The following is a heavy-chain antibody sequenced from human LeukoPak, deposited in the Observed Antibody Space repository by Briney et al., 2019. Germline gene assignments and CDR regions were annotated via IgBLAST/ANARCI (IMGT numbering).Heavy chain of an antibody. CDR2: IIPILGIA. J-gene: IGHJ6*03. CDR1: GGTFSSYA. CDR3: ARDGTTEYYYYYYMDV. Sequence: SVKVSCKASGGTFSSYAISWVRQAPGQGLEWMGRIIPILGIANYAQKFQGRVTITADKSTSTAYMELSSLRAEDTAVYYCARDGTTEYYYYYYMDVWGKGTTVTVSS. V-gene: IGHV1-69*04. D-gene: IGHD4-17*01.